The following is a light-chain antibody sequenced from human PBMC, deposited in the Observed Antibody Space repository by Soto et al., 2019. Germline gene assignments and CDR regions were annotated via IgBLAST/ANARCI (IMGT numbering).Light chain of an antibody. J-gene: IGKJ4*01. CDR2: DAS. CDR3: QQRSNWPLT. Sequence: EIVLTQSPATLSLSPGEGAALSCRASQSVSGFLAWYQQKPGQAPRLLIYDASKRATGIPARFSGSGSGTDFTLTISSLEPEDFAVYYCQQRSNWPLTFGGGTKVDIK. V-gene: IGKV3-11*01. CDR1: QSVSGF.